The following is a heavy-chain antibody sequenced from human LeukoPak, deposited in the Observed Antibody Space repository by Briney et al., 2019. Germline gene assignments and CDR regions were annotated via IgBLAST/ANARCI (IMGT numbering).Heavy chain of an antibody. CDR2: IYYSGST. J-gene: IGHJ4*02. V-gene: IGHV4-59*01. Sequence: SETLSLTCAVYGGSLSGYYWSWIRQPPGKGLEWIGYIYYSGSTNYNPSLKSRVTISVDTSKNQFSLKLSSVTAADTAVYYCARATVTSPFDYWGQGTLVTVSS. CDR3: ARATVTSPFDY. CDR1: GGSLSGYY. D-gene: IGHD4-17*01.